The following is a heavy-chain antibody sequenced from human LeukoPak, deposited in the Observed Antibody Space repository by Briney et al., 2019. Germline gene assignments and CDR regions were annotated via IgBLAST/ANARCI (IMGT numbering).Heavy chain of an antibody. CDR2: INHSGST. CDR3: ARGPTIFGVVINYLDY. D-gene: IGHD3-3*01. CDR1: GGSFSGYY. Sequence: SETLSLTCAVYGGSFSGYYWSWIRQPPGKGLEWIGEINHSGSTNYNPSLKSRVTISVDTSKNQFSLKLSSVTAADTAVYYCARGPTIFGVVINYLDYWGQGNLVTVSS. V-gene: IGHV4-34*01. J-gene: IGHJ4*02.